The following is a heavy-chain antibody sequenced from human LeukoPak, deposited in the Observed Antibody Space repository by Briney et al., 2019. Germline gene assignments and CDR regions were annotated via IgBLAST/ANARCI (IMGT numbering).Heavy chain of an antibody. V-gene: IGHV4-34*01. CDR2: INHSGST. CDR1: GGSISSYY. Sequence: PSETLSLTCTVSGGSISSYYWSWIRQPPGKGLEWIGEINHSGSTNYNPSLKSRVTISVDTSKNQFSLKLSSVTAADTAVYYCARVTAYYDFWSGYYKAEYFQHWGQGTLVTVSS. D-gene: IGHD3-3*01. J-gene: IGHJ1*01. CDR3: ARVTAYYDFWSGYYKAEYFQH.